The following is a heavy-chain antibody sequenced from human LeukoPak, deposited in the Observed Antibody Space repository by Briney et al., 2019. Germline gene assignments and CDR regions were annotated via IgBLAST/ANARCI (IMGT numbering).Heavy chain of an antibody. CDR1: GFTFSRYW. J-gene: IGHJ6*02. Sequence: GGSLRLSCAASGFTFSRYWMHWVRHAPGEGLVWVSNVNGEGGSTNYADSVKGRFTISRDNSKNTLYLQMNSLRAEDTAVYYCARDLRRPPRKYYDFWSGYFAENYYGMDVWGQGTTVTVSS. CDR2: VNGEGGST. V-gene: IGHV3-74*01. D-gene: IGHD3-3*01. CDR3: ARDLRRPPRKYYDFWSGYFAENYYGMDV.